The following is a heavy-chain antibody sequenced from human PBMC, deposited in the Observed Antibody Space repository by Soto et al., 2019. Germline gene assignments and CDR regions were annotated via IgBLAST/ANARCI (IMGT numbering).Heavy chain of an antibody. CDR1: GFTFSSYG. D-gene: IGHD5-12*01. J-gene: IGHJ6*01. CDR2: ISYDGSNK. V-gene: IGHV3-30*18. Sequence: QVQLVESGGGVVQPGRSLRLSCAASGFTFSSYGMHWVRQAPGKGLEWVAVISYDGSNKYYADSVKGRFTISRDNSKNTLYLQMNSLRAEDTAVYYCAKVVDSGYDNYYYYYYGMDVW. CDR3: AKVVDSGYDNYYYYYYGMDV.